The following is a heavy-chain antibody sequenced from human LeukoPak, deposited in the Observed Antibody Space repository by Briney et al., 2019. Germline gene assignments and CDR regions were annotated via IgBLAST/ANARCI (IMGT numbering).Heavy chain of an antibody. CDR2: INSDGSST. Sequence: GGSLRLSCAASGFTFSSYWMHWVRQAPGKGLVWVSRINSDGSSTSYADSVKGRFTISRDNAKNSLYLQMNSLRAEDTAVYYCARAGAAAPEDYWGQGTLVTVS. CDR1: GFTFSSYW. CDR3: ARAGAAAPEDY. D-gene: IGHD2-2*01. J-gene: IGHJ4*02. V-gene: IGHV3-74*01.